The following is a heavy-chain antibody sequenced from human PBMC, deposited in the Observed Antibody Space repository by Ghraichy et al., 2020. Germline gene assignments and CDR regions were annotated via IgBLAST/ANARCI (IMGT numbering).Heavy chain of an antibody. J-gene: IGHJ4*02. Sequence: LSLTCAASGFTFSSYAMSWVRQAPGKGLEWVSAISGSGGSTYYADSVKGRFTISRDNSKNTLYLQMNSLRAEDTAVYYCAKDPNPYNWNYEGYFDYWGQGTLVTVSS. CDR2: ISGSGGST. CDR1: GFTFSSYA. CDR3: AKDPNPYNWNYEGYFDY. V-gene: IGHV3-23*01. D-gene: IGHD1-7*01.